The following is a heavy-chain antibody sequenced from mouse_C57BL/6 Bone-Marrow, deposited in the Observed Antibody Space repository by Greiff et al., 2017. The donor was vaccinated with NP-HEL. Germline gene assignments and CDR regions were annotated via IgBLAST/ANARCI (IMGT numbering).Heavy chain of an antibody. CDR1: GFTFSDYY. D-gene: IGHD1-1*01. Sequence: EVKLVESEGGLVQPGSSMKLSCTASGFTFSDYYMAWVRQVPEKGLEWVANINYDGSSTYYLDSLKSRFIISRDNAKNILYLQMSSLKSDDTATYYCARITTVVARDWYFDVWGTGTTVTVSS. V-gene: IGHV5-16*01. J-gene: IGHJ1*03. CDR2: INYDGSST. CDR3: ARITTVVARDWYFDV.